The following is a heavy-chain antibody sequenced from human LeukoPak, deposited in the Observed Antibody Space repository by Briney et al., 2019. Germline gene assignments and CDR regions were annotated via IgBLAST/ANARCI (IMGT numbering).Heavy chain of an antibody. CDR3: ARWYCVSNTCYHMDV. CDR2: IYYTGST. CDR1: GGSVNSYY. Sequence: SETLSLTRSVSGGSVNSYYWSWIRQPPGEGLEWIGYIYYTGSTNYNPSLKSRVTMSVDTSKNQLSLKVSSVTAADTAVYYCARWYCVSNTCYHMDVWGKGTTVTVSS. V-gene: IGHV4-59*02. D-gene: IGHD2-2*01. J-gene: IGHJ6*03.